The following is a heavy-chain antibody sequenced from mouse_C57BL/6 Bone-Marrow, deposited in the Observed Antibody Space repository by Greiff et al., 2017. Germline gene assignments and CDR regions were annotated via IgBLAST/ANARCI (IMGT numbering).Heavy chain of an antibody. J-gene: IGHJ2*01. Sequence: QVHVKQSGAELARPGASVKMSCKASGYTFTSYTMHWVKQRPGQGLEWIGYINPSSGYTKYNQKFKDKATLTADKSSSTASMQLSSLTSEDSAVYYCARDLYFDYWGQGTTLTVSS. CDR1: GYTFTSYT. CDR3: ARDLYFDY. CDR2: INPSSGYT. V-gene: IGHV1-4*01.